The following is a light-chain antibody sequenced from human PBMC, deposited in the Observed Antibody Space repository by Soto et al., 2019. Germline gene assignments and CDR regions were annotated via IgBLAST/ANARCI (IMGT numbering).Light chain of an antibody. J-gene: IGLJ3*02. CDR2: DVS. CDR1: KSDVGGYNY. Sequence: QSVLTQPASVSGSLGQSITISCTGTKSDVGGYNYVSWYQQHPGKAPKPIIFDVSNRPSGVSNLFSGSKSGNTAALTISGLQAEEQADYYCTSYSSSTTLLVFGGGTKLTV. V-gene: IGLV2-14*03. CDR3: TSYSSSTTLLV.